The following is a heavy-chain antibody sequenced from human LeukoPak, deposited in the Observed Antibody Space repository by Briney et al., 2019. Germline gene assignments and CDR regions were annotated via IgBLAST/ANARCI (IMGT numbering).Heavy chain of an antibody. CDR3: ASGSGRYYGSENHYSYYFLDV. CDR2: VIPHSGIA. J-gene: IGHJ6*03. Sequence: SVKVSCKSSGCAFTRSAGSWIRQAPGQGLEWMGGVIPHSGIADYAQKFQGRVTLTADASTSTAYMELISLTSEDTAVYYCASGSGRYYGSENHYSYYFLDVWGSGTAVTVSS. D-gene: IGHD6-25*01. CDR1: GCAFTRSA. V-gene: IGHV1-69*13.